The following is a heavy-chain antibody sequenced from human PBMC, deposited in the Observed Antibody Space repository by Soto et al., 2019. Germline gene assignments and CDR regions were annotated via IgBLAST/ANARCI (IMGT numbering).Heavy chain of an antibody. V-gene: IGHV3-30*18. Sequence: QVQLVESGGGVVQPGRSLRLSCAASGFTFSSYGMHWVRQAPGKGLEWVAVISYDGSKKYYADSVKGRFTISRDNSKNALYLQMNGLRAEDSAVYYCAKAQSDHRYYYGSGSFNWFDPWGQGTLVTVSS. D-gene: IGHD3-10*01. CDR1: GFTFSSYG. J-gene: IGHJ5*02. CDR3: AKAQSDHRYYYGSGSFNWFDP. CDR2: ISYDGSKK.